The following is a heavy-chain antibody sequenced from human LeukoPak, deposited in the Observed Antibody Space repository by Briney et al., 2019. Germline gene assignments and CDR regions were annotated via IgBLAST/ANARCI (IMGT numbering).Heavy chain of an antibody. CDR3: ASQKGRIAVAVDY. V-gene: IGHV3-48*03. CDR1: GFTFSSYE. CDR2: ISSSGSTT. D-gene: IGHD6-19*01. J-gene: IGHJ4*02. Sequence: PGGSLRLSCAASGFTFSSYEMNWVRQAPGKGLEWVSYISSSGSTTYYAASVKGRFTISRDNAKNSLYLQMNSLRVEDTAVYYCASQKGRIAVAVDYWGQGALGTVSS.